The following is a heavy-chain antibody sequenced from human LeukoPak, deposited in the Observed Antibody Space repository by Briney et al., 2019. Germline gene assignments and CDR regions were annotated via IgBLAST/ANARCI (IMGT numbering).Heavy chain of an antibody. V-gene: IGHV3-66*03. CDR2: IYSCGST. CDR3: AKDWASDY. D-gene: IGHD7-27*01. CDR1: GFTVSSNY. J-gene: IGHJ4*02. Sequence: GESLRLSCAASGFTVSSNYMSWVRQAPGKGLEWVSVIYSCGSTYYAESVKGRFTISRDNSKNTLYLQMNSLRAEDTAVYYCAKDWASDYWGQGTLVTVSS.